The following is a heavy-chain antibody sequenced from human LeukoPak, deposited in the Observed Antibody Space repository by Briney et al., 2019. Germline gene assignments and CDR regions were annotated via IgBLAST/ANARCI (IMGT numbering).Heavy chain of an antibody. CDR3: ARMTTGHDY. V-gene: IGHV4-34*01. Sequence: PSETLSLTSGVSATSFSSYYWSWIRQPPGKGLEWIGEANPSGYTNTNTSLNSRVTISVDTSNNQFSLRLSSVTAADTAVYFCARMTTGHDYWGQGTLVTVSS. J-gene: IGHJ4*02. CDR2: ANPSGYT. CDR1: ATSFSSYY. D-gene: IGHD4-17*01.